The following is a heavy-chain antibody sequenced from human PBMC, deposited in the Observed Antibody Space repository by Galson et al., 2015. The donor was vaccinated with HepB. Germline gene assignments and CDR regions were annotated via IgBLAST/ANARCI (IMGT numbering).Heavy chain of an antibody. D-gene: IGHD2-15*01. CDR1: GGTFSSYT. V-gene: IGHV1-69*02. J-gene: IGHJ6*02. Sequence: SVKVSCKASGGTFSSYTISWVRQAPGQGLEWMGRIIPILGIANYAQKFQGRVTITADKSTSTAYMELSSLRSEDTAVYYCARGRGRYCSGGSCYNYYYYGMDVWGQGTTVTVSS. CDR3: ARGRGRYCSGGSCYNYYYYGMDV. CDR2: IIPILGIA.